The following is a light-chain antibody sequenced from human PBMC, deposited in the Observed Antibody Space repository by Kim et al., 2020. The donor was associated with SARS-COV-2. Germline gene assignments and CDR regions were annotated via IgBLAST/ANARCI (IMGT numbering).Light chain of an antibody. CDR2: GAS. CDR3: QQYNNWPLT. J-gene: IGKJ4*01. CDR1: QSVRRH. V-gene: IGKV3D-15*01. Sequence: VVPGERATLSCRASQSVRRHLAWYQQKPGQAPRLLMYGASIMATGIPARFSGSGSGTEFTLTISSLQSEDFAVYYCQQYNNWPLTFGGGTKVDIK.